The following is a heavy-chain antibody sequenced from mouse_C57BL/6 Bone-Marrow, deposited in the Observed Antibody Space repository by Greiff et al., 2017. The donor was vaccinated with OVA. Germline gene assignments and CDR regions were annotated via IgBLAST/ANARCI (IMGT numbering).Heavy chain of an antibody. D-gene: IGHD3-3*01. CDR3: ARCYYYAMDY. CDR1: GFTFSSYG. Sequence: EVQLVESGEGLVKPGGSLKLSCAASGFTFSSYGMSWVRQTPDKRLEWVATISSGGSYTYYPDSVKGRFTISRDNAKNTLYLQMSSLKSEDTAMYYCARCYYYAMDYWGQGTSVTVSS. V-gene: IGHV5-6*01. CDR2: ISSGGSYT. J-gene: IGHJ4*01.